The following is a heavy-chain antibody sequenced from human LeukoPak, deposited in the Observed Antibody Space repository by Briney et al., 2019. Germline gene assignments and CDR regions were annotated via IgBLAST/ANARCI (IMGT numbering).Heavy chain of an antibody. Sequence: GGSLRLSCAASGFTFSSYWMSWVRQAPGKGLEWVANIKQDGSEKYYVDSVKGRFTISRDNAKNSLYLQMNSLRVEDTAVYYCARDATTELGTVYMDVWGKGTTVTISS. J-gene: IGHJ6*03. CDR3: ARDATTELGTVYMDV. CDR1: GFTFSSYW. D-gene: IGHD4-17*01. V-gene: IGHV3-7*01. CDR2: IKQDGSEK.